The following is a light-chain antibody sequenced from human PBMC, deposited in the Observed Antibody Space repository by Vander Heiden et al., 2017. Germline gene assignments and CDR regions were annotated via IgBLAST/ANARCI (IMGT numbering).Light chain of an antibody. V-gene: IGLV2-14*03. J-gene: IGLJ3*02. Sequence: QSALTQPASVSGSPGQSITISCTGTSSDVGGYNYVSWYQQHPGKAPRFMIYDVTNRPSGVSNRFSGSKAGNTASLIISGLQAEDEDDYYCSSYTSSSTHWVFGGGTKLTVL. CDR1: SSDVGGYNY. CDR2: DVT. CDR3: SSYTSSSTHWV.